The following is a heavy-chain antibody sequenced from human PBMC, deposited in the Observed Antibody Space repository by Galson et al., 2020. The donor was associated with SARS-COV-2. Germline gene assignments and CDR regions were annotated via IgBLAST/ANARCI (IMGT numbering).Heavy chain of an antibody. D-gene: IGHD3-10*01. CDR1: GGSISSGGYS. J-gene: IGHJ4*02. CDR2: IHYSGST. V-gene: IGHV4-30-4*07. CDR3: ARNYYGSGTYSDY. Sequence: SETLSLTCAVSGGSISSGGYSWSWIRQTQGKGLEWTGYIHYSGSTSYNPSLKSRVTISVDTSKNQFSLNLSSVTAADTAVYYCARNYYGSGTYSDYWGQGTLVTVSS.